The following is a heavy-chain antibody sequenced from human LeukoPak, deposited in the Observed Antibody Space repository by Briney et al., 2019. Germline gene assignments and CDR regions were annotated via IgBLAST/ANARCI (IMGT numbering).Heavy chain of an antibody. CDR1: GFTFSSYG. J-gene: IGHJ4*02. CDR2: IRYDGSNK. CDR3: ARELSGYFDWLFFFDY. Sequence: GGSLRLSCAASGFTFSSYGMHWVRQAPGKGLEWVAFIRYDGSNKYCADSVKGRFTISRDNSKNTLYLQMNSLRAEDTAVYYCARELSGYFDWLFFFDYWGQGTLVTVSS. D-gene: IGHD3-9*01. V-gene: IGHV3-30*02.